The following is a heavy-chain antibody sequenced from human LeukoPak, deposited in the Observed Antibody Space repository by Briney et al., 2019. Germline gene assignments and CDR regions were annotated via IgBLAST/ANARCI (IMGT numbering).Heavy chain of an antibody. CDR2: LYYSGNT. CDR3: ARGPKRNWGRAFDI. Sequence: PSETLSLTCTVSGGSISSSRYYGGWIRQPPGKGLEWIGSLYYSGNTYYNPSLKSRVTISVDTSKNQFSLKLSSVTAADTAVYYCARGPKRNWGRAFDIWGQGTMVTVSS. D-gene: IGHD7-27*01. CDR1: GGSISSSRYY. J-gene: IGHJ3*02. V-gene: IGHV4-39*01.